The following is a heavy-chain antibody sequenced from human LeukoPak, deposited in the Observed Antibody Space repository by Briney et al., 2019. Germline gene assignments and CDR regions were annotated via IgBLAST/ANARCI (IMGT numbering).Heavy chain of an antibody. V-gene: IGHV3-23*01. CDR2: ISGSGGST. J-gene: IGHJ4*02. CDR1: GFPLSSYA. CDR3: AKDTERYSSGWYDY. Sequence: GGSLRLSCAASGFPLSSYAMRWVRQAPGKGLEWVSAISGSGGSTYYADSVKGRFTISRDNSKNTLYLQMNSLRAEDTAVYYCAKDTERYSSGWYDYGGQGTLVTVSS. D-gene: IGHD6-19*01.